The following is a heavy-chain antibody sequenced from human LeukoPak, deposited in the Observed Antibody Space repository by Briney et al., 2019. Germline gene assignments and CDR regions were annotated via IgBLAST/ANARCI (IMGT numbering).Heavy chain of an antibody. Sequence: QTGGSLRLSCAASGFTFSSYWMSWARQAPGKGLEWVANIKQDGSEKYYVDSVKGRFTISRDNAKNSLYLQMNSLRAEDTAVYYCAGSCSSTSCYTGWFDPWGQGTLVTVSS. CDR2: IKQDGSEK. CDR3: AGSCSSTSCYTGWFDP. J-gene: IGHJ5*02. CDR1: GFTFSSYW. V-gene: IGHV3-7*01. D-gene: IGHD2-2*02.